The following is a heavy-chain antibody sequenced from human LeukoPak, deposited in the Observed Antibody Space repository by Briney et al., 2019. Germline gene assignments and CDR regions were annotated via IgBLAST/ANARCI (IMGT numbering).Heavy chain of an antibody. J-gene: IGHJ4*02. D-gene: IGHD3-10*01. Sequence: PSETLSLTCCVSGGSVRSGGYYWSWIRQPPGKGLEWIGYVYYTGSTSYNPSLKSRLSISIDTARNQFSLKLTSVTAADTAVYYCAREVNSGSGYFDYWGQGTLGTVSS. CDR3: AREVNSGSGYFDY. V-gene: IGHV4-61*08. CDR2: VYYTGST. CDR1: GGSVRSGGYY.